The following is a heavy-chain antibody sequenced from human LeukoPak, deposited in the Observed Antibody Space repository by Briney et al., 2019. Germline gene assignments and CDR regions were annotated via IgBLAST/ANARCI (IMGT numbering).Heavy chain of an antibody. CDR2: ISSDENNK. CDR3: AKEGRWLQLGGAFDI. CDR1: GFTLSSYD. D-gene: IGHD5-24*01. J-gene: IGHJ3*02. Sequence: GGSLRLSCAASGFTLSSYDMDWVRQAPGKGLEWVSVISSDENNKYYADSVKGRFTISRDKSKNTLYLQMSSLRPGDTAVYYCAKEGRWLQLGGAFDIWGQGTMVTVSS. V-gene: IGHV3-30*18.